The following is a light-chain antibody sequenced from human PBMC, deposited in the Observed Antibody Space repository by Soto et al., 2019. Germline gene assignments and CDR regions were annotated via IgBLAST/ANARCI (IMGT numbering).Light chain of an antibody. CDR1: SSDVGDYDY. CDR2: DVT. CDR3: SSYSSSSTPYV. V-gene: IGLV2-14*01. Sequence: QSALTQPASVSGSPGQSIILSCTGTSSDVGDYDYVSWYQQHPAKAPKLLIYDVTDRPSGVSNRFSGSKSGNTASLTISGLQAGDEADYYCSSYSSSSTPYVFGTGTKVTVL. J-gene: IGLJ1*01.